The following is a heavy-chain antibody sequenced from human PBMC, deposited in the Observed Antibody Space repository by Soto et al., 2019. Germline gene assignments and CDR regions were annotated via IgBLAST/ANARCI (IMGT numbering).Heavy chain of an antibody. D-gene: IGHD2-2*01. J-gene: IGHJ5*02. CDR2: ITSSGSNT. V-gene: IGHV3-11*01. CDR1: GCTFSGDN. CDR3: ARRGTISPAHHFDP. Sequence: GGSLRLSGASSGCTFSGDNMSWIRQAPGKGLEWVSYITSSGSNTFDAESVKGRFTISRDNTMNLLYLQMNSLSAEDTAVYYCARRGTISPAHHFDPWGQGTLVTVSS.